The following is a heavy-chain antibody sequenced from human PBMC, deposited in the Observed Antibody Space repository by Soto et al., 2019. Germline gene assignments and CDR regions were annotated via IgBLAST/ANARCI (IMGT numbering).Heavy chain of an antibody. J-gene: IGHJ4*02. D-gene: IGHD6-13*01. Sequence: PGGSLRLSCAASGFTFSSFAMHWVRQAPGKGLEWVSAISYDGSHKYYADSVKGRFTISRDNSKNTLYLQMNSLRPEDRAVYYCARDRRQQLVPLDYWGQGTLVTAPQ. CDR3: ARDRRQQLVPLDY. CDR2: ISYDGSHK. CDR1: GFTFSSFA. V-gene: IGHV3-30-3*01.